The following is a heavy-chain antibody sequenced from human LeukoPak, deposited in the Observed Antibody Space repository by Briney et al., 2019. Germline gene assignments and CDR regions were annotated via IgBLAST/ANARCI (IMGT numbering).Heavy chain of an antibody. CDR2: MNPNSGNT. CDR3: ARANRDIVVVPAALDAFDI. Sequence: GASVKVSCKASGYTFTSYDINWVRQATGQGLEWMGWMNPNSGNTGYAQKFQGRVTMTRNTSISTAYMELSSLRSEDTVVYYCARANRDIVVVPAALDAFDIWGQGTMVTVSS. D-gene: IGHD2-2*01. V-gene: IGHV1-8*01. J-gene: IGHJ3*02. CDR1: GYTFTSYD.